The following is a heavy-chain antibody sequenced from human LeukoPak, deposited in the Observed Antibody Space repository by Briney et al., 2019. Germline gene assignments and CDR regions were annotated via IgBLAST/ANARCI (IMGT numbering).Heavy chain of an antibody. CDR1: GDSVSSNSAA. CDR3: AREPHSSWTNKHTWSAGWFDP. D-gene: IGHD6-13*01. V-gene: IGHV6-1*01. J-gene: IGHJ5*02. Sequence: SQTLSLTCAISGDSVSSNSAAWNWIRQSPSRGLEWLGRTYYRSKWYNDYAVSVKSRITINPDTSKNQFSLQLNSVTPEDTAVYYCAREPHSSWTNKHTWSAGWFDPWGQGTLVTVSS. CDR2: TYYRSKWYN.